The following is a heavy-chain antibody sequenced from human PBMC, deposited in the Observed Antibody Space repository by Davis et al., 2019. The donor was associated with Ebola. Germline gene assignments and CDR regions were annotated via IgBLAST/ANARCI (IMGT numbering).Heavy chain of an antibody. D-gene: IGHD1-26*01. CDR1: GDSISGSY. J-gene: IGHJ5*02. V-gene: IGHV4-59*01. Sequence: SETLSLTCTVSGDSISGSYWSWIRQPPGKGLEWMGYIYYSGTTKYNPSLKSRVTISGDTSKNQVSLSLGSVTAADTAVYYCARDGLGGSYFPWFDPWGQGIMVTVSS. CDR2: IYYSGTT. CDR3: ARDGLGGSYFPWFDP.